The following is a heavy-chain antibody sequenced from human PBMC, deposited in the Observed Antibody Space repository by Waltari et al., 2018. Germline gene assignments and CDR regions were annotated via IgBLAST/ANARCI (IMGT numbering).Heavy chain of an antibody. CDR2: IYYSGST. CDR3: ARPSLSGAFDI. J-gene: IGHJ3*02. CDR1: GGSISSSSYY. D-gene: IGHD2-2*01. V-gene: IGHV4-39*01. Sequence: QLQLQESGPGLVKPSETLSLTCTVSGGSISSSSYYWDWIRQPPGKGLEWIGGIYYSGSTYYNPSLKSRVTISVDTSKNQFSLKLSSVTAADTAVYYCARPSLSGAFDIWGQGTMVTVSS.